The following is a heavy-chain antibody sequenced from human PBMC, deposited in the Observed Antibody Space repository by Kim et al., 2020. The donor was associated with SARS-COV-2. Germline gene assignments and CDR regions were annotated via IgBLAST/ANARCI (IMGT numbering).Heavy chain of an antibody. D-gene: IGHD6-13*01. V-gene: IGHV1-69*13. J-gene: IGHJ3*02. CDR1: GGTFSSYA. CDR3: ASALGYSSTSDAFDI. Sequence: SVKVSCKASGGTFSSYAISWVRQAPGQGLEWMGGIIPIFGTANYAQKFQGRVTITADESMSTAYMELSSLRSEDTAVYYCASALGYSSTSDAFDIWGQGTMVTVSS. CDR2: IIPIFGTA.